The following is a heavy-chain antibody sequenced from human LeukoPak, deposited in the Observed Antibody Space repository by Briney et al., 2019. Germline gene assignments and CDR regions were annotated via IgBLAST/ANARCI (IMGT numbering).Heavy chain of an antibody. CDR1: GIIFSNYW. V-gene: IGHV3-74*01. J-gene: IGHJ4*02. CDR3: ARGFYDILS. D-gene: IGHD3-9*01. CDR2: INRDGSST. Sequence: PGGSLRLSCAASGIIFSNYWMHWVRQAPGKGLVWVSRINRDGSSTSYADSVKGRFTISRDNAKNSLYLQMNSLRAEDTAVYYCARGFYDILSWGQGTLVTVSS.